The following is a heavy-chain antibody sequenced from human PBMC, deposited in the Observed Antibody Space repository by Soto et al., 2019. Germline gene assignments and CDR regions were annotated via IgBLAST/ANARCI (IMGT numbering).Heavy chain of an antibody. V-gene: IGHV3-23*01. D-gene: IGHD3-22*01. Sequence: GGSLRLSCAASGFTFSSYAMSWVRQAPGKGLEWVSAISGSGGSTYYADSMKGRFTISRDNSKNTLYLQMNSLRAEDTAVYYWAKADYYDSSGSLDYWGQGTLVTFS. J-gene: IGHJ4*02. CDR3: AKADYYDSSGSLDY. CDR2: ISGSGGST. CDR1: GFTFSSYA.